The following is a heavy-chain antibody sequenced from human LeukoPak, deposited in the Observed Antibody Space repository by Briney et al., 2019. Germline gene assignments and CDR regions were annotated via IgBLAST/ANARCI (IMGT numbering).Heavy chain of an antibody. Sequence: PGGSLRLSCAASGFTFSSYAMSWVRQAPGKGLEWVSAISGSGGSTYYADSVKGRFPISRDNSKNTMYLQMNSLRAEDTAVYYCARDVPPLVSSTSTGDYWGQGTLVTVSP. J-gene: IGHJ4*02. CDR3: ARDVPPLVSSTSTGDY. D-gene: IGHD1-1*01. V-gene: IGHV3-23*01. CDR2: ISGSGGST. CDR1: GFTFSSYA.